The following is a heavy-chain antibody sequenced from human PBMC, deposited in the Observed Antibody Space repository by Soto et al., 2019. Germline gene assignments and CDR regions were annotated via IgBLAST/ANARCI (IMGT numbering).Heavy chain of an antibody. Sequence: EVQLLESGGGLVQPGGSLRLSCAASGFTFSSYAMNWVRQAPGKGLEWVSTISGSCDSTYYADSVKGRFTISRDHSKNTLYLQMNSLSAEDTAVYYCAKRGSGTDYIDCGQGPLVTVSS. CDR1: GFTFSSYA. V-gene: IGHV3-23*01. D-gene: IGHD1-26*01. J-gene: IGHJ4*02. CDR3: AKRGSGTDYID. CDR2: ISGSCDST.